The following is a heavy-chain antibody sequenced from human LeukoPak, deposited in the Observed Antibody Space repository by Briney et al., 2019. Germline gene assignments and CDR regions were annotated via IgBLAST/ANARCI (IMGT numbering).Heavy chain of an antibody. CDR3: AREAYYYDSSGYGAFDI. D-gene: IGHD3-22*01. V-gene: IGHV1-18*01. Sequence: ASVTVSCKASGYTFTSYGISWVRQAPGQGLEGMGWISAYNGNTNYAQRLQGRVTITADESTSTAYMELSSLRSEDTAVYYCAREAYYYDSSGYGAFDIWGQGTMVTVSS. CDR2: ISAYNGNT. J-gene: IGHJ3*02. CDR1: GYTFTSYG.